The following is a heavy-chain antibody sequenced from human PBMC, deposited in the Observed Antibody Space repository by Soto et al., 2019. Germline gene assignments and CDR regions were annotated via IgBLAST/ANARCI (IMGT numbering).Heavy chain of an antibody. Sequence: QVQLQQWGAGLLKPSATLSLTCAVYGGSFSGYYWSWIRQPPGKGLEWIGEINHSGSTNYNPSLKSRVTISVDTSKNQFSLKLSSVTAADTAVYYCARVYYDFWSGHYYFDYWGQGTLVTVSS. V-gene: IGHV4-34*01. CDR3: ARVYYDFWSGHYYFDY. D-gene: IGHD3-3*01. CDR1: GGSFSGYY. CDR2: INHSGST. J-gene: IGHJ4*02.